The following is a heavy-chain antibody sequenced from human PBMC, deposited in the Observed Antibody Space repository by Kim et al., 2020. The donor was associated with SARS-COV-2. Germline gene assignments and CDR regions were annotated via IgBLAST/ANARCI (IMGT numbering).Heavy chain of an antibody. V-gene: IGHV1-69*13. CDR1: GGTFSSYA. Sequence: SVKVSCKASGGTFSSYAISWVRQAPGQGLEWMGGIIPIFGTANYAQKFQGRVTITADESTSTAYMELSSLRSEDTAVYYCASPRQWLVDSDYYGMDVWGQGTTVTVSS. J-gene: IGHJ6*02. CDR2: IIPIFGTA. D-gene: IGHD6-19*01. CDR3: ASPRQWLVDSDYYGMDV.